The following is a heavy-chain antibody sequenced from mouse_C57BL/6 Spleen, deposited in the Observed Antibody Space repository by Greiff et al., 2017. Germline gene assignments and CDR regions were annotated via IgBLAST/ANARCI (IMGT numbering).Heavy chain of an antibody. J-gene: IGHJ2*01. V-gene: IGHV1-80*01. D-gene: IGHD1-1*01. CDR1: GYAFSSYW. CDR2: IYPGDGDT. Sequence: VKLQESGAELVKPGASVKISCKASGYAFSSYWMNWVKQRPGKGLEWIGQIYPGDGDTNYNGKFKGKATLTADKSSSTAYMQLSSLTSEDSAVYFCARYYYGSSYGYFGYWGQSTTLTVSS. CDR3: ARYYYGSSYGYFGY.